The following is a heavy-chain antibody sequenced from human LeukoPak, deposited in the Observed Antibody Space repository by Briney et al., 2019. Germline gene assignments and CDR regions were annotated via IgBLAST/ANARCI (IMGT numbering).Heavy chain of an antibody. CDR1: GFTFSSYW. CDR3: ANCGFGELYGYYYYGMDV. V-gene: IGHV3-23*01. D-gene: IGHD3-10*01. J-gene: IGHJ6*04. Sequence: QPGGSLRLSCAASGFTFSSYWMHWVRQAPGKGLVWVSAISGSGGSTYYADSVKGRFTISRDNSKNTLYLQMNSLRAEDTAVCYCANCGFGELYGYYYYGMDVWGKGTTVTVSS. CDR2: ISGSGGST.